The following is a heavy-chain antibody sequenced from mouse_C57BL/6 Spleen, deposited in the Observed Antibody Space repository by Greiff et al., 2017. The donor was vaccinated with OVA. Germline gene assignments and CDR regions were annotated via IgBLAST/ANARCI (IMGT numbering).Heavy chain of an antibody. J-gene: IGHJ2*01. CDR2: IDPSDSYT. CDR3: ARSGDYDAFDY. CDR1: GYTFTSYW. Sequence: QVQLQQPGAELVKPGASVKLSCKASGYTFTSYWMQWVKQRPGQGLEWIGEIDPSDSYTNYNQKFKGKATLTVDTSSSTAYMQLSSLTSEDSAVYYCARSGDYDAFDYGGQGTTLTVSS. V-gene: IGHV1-50*01. D-gene: IGHD2-4*01.